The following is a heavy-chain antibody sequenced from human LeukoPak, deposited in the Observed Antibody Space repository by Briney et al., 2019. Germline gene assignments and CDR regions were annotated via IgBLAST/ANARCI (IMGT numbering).Heavy chain of an antibody. V-gene: IGHV3-53*01. D-gene: IGHD2-2*01. CDR3: AKGADDCSSTTCYSGY. Sequence: GGSLRLSCAASGFTVSSNYMSWVRQAPGKGLEWVSVIYSGGSTYYADSVKGRFTISRDNSKNTLYLQMNSLRAEDTAVYYCAKGADDCSSTTCYSGYWGQGTLVTVSS. CDR2: IYSGGST. CDR1: GFTVSSNY. J-gene: IGHJ4*02.